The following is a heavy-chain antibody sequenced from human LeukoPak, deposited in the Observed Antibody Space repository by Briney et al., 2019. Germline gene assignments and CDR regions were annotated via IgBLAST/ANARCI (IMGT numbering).Heavy chain of an antibody. CDR1: GYTFTSYG. Sequence: GASVKVSCKASGYTFTSYGISWVRQAPGQGLEWMGWISAYNGNTNYAQKLQGRVTMTTDTSTSTAYMELRSLRSDDTAVYYCARDWRQQLGSYYYYYMDVWGKGTTVTVSS. J-gene: IGHJ6*03. D-gene: IGHD6-13*01. CDR2: ISAYNGNT. V-gene: IGHV1-18*01. CDR3: ARDWRQQLGSYYYYYMDV.